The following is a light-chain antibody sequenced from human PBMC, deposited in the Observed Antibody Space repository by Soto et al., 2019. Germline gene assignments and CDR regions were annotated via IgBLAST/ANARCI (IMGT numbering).Light chain of an antibody. V-gene: IGKV3-20*01. J-gene: IGKJ4*01. CDR3: QQYGNSRLT. Sequence: EIVLTQSPGTLSLSPGERATLSCRASQSVSSSYLAWYQQKPGQPPRLLIYGASSRATGIPDRFSGSRSGTDFTLTISRLEPEDFAVYYCQQYGNSRLTFGGGTKVDIK. CDR1: QSVSSSY. CDR2: GAS.